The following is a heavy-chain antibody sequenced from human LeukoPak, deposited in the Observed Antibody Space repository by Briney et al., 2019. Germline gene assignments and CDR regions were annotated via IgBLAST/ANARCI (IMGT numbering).Heavy chain of an antibody. CDR3: ARTDQQWLVPDY. D-gene: IGHD6-19*01. CDR1: GGSFSSGAYS. Sequence: SETLSLTCGVSGGSFSSGAYSWSWIRQPPGKGLEWIGYIYHSGSTYFNPSLKSRVTMSVDRSKNQFSLKLSSVTAADTAVYYCARTDQQWLVPDYWGQGTLVTVSS. V-gene: IGHV4-30-2*01. CDR2: IYHSGST. J-gene: IGHJ4*02.